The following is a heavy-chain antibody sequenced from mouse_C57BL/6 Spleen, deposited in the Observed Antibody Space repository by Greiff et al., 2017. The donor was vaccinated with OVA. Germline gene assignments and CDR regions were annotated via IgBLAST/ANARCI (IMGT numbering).Heavy chain of an antibody. Sequence: EVMLVESGGGLVQPGGSLKLSCAASGFTFSDYYMYWVRQTPEKSLEWVAYISNGGGSTYYPDTVKGRFTISRDNAKNTLYLQMSRLKSEDTAMYYCARGDYYGYAMDYWGQGTSVTVSS. CDR1: GFTFSDYY. CDR3: ARGDYYGYAMDY. CDR2: ISNGGGST. V-gene: IGHV5-12*01. J-gene: IGHJ4*01. D-gene: IGHD1-1*01.